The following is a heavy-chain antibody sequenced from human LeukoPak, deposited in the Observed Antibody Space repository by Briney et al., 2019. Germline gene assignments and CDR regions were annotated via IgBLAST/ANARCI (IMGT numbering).Heavy chain of an antibody. CDR3: ARGIPRRAFDI. V-gene: IGHV4-61*02. CDR2: IYTSGST. Sequence: TSETLSLTCTVSGGSIRSGSYYWSWIRQPAGKGLEWIGRIYTSGSTNYNPSLKSRVTISVDTSKNQFSLKLSSVTAADTAVYYCARGIPRRAFDIWGQGTMVTVSS. CDR1: GGSIRSGSYY. J-gene: IGHJ3*02.